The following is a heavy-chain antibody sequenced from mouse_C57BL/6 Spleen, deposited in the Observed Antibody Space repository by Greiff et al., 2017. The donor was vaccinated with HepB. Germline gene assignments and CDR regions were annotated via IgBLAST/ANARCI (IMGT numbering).Heavy chain of an antibody. D-gene: IGHD2-3*01. CDR2: IDPSDSYT. Sequence: QVQLQQSGAELVKPGASVKLSCKASGYTFTSYWMQWVKQRPGQGLEWIGEIDPSDSYTNYNQKFKGKATLTVDTSSSTAYMQLSSLTSEDSAVYYCARWLLRYYYAMDYWGQGTSVTVSS. J-gene: IGHJ4*01. CDR3: ARWLLRYYYAMDY. V-gene: IGHV1-50*01. CDR1: GYTFTSYW.